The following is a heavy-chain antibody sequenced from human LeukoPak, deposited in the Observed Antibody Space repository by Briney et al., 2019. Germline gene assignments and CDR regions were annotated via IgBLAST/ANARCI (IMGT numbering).Heavy chain of an antibody. Sequence: GGSLRLSCAASGFTFSSYSMNWVRQAPGKGLEWVSSISSSSSYIYYADSVKGRFTISRDNAKNSLYLQMNSLRAEDTAVYYCARGFGGVTVISYFDYWGQGTLVTVSS. D-gene: IGHD3-16*02. CDR1: GFTFSSYS. J-gene: IGHJ4*02. CDR3: ARGFGGVTVISYFDY. CDR2: ISSSSSYI. V-gene: IGHV3-21*01.